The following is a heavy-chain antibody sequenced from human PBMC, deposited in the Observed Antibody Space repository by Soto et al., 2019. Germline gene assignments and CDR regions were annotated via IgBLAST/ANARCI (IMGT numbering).Heavy chain of an antibody. Sequence: QVQLQESGPGLVKPSETLSLTCTVSGGSISSYYWSWIRQPPGKGLEWIGYIYYSGSTNYTPSLKSRVTITVETSKNECSLKLSSVTAADTAVYVGASRYAGNFDYWGQGTLVTVSS. D-gene: IGHD2-8*01. CDR3: ASRYAGNFDY. CDR2: IYYSGST. CDR1: GGSISSYY. J-gene: IGHJ4*02. V-gene: IGHV4-59*01.